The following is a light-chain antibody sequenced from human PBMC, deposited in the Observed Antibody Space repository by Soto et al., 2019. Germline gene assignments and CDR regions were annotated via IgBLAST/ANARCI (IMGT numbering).Light chain of an antibody. CDR2: DVN. Sequence: QSALTQPASVSGSPGQSIAISCTGTSSDVGSYNSVSWYQQYPRKAPKLMIHDVNTRPSGISDRFSGSKSGNTASLTISGLQAEYEADYYFSSFTYSTSYVFGTGTKLTVL. J-gene: IGLJ1*01. CDR1: SSDVGSYNS. CDR3: SSFTYSTSYV. V-gene: IGLV2-14*03.